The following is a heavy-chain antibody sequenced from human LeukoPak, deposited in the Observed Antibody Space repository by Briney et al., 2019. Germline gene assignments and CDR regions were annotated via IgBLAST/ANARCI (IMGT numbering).Heavy chain of an antibody. Sequence: PGGSLRLSCAVSGFTFSVYSMNWVRQAPGKGLEWVSFISSSSTINYTDSVKGRFTISRDNAQNSLYLQMNSLRAEDTAVYYCAKDKWRYCSSTSCFPHFDYWGQGTLVTVSS. CDR3: AKDKWRYCSSTSCFPHFDY. CDR2: ISSSSTI. V-gene: IGHV3-48*01. D-gene: IGHD2-2*01. CDR1: GFTFSVYS. J-gene: IGHJ4*02.